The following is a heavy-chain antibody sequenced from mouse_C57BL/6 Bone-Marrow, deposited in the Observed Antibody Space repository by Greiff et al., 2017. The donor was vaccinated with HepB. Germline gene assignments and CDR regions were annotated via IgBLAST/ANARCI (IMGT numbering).Heavy chain of an antibody. D-gene: IGHD2-2*01. Sequence: QVQLQQSGPGLVAPSQSLSISCTVSGFSLTSYGVDWVRQPPGKGLEWLGVIWGGGSTNYNSALMSRLSISKDNSKSQVFLRMNSLQTDDTAMYYCARYGCDDGAWFAYWGQGTLVTVSA. CDR2: IWGGGST. V-gene: IGHV2-9*01. J-gene: IGHJ3*01. CDR3: ARYGCDDGAWFAY. CDR1: GFSLTSYG.